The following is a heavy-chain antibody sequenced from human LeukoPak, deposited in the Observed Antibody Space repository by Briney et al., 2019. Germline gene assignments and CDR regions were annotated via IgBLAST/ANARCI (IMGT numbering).Heavy chain of an antibody. CDR2: ISGSGGRT. CDR1: GFTFSSYS. CDR3: AKVPPGIWLFDI. D-gene: IGHD3-16*01. J-gene: IGHJ3*02. Sequence: PGGSLRLSCAASGFTFSSYSMNWVRQAPGKGLEWVSGISGSGGRTYYADSVKGRFTISRDNSKNTLYLQMNSLRAEDTAVYYCAKVPPGIWLFDIWGQGTMVTVSS. V-gene: IGHV3-23*01.